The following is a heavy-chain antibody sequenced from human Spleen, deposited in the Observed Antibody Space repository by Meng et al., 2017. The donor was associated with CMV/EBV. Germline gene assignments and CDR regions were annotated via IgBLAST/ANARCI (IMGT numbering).Heavy chain of an antibody. D-gene: IGHD5-18*01. V-gene: IGHV3-7*01. CDR3: ARDQGTAMVNTAAAGFTDY. Sequence: GGSLRLSCAVSGIDFSGYWMSWVRQAPGKGLEWVANINQDESRRYYAESVKGRFTISRDNAKNSLFLQMNSLRVEDTAVYYCARDQGTAMVNTAAAGFTDYWGQGTLVTVSS. CDR2: INQDESRR. CDR1: GIDFSGYW. J-gene: IGHJ4*02.